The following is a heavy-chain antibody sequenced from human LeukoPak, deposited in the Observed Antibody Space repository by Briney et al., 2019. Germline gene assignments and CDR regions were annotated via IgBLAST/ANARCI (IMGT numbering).Heavy chain of an antibody. J-gene: IGHJ6*03. D-gene: IGHD2-2*01. CDR2: MNPKGGNT. CDR3: ARKIASTRLGVRYYYMDV. CDR1: GHTFISYD. V-gene: IGHV1-8*01. Sequence: GASVKVSCKASGHTFISYDIVWLRQATGQGLEWMGYMNPKGGNTDYVQNFQGRVTMTRDTSITTAYMELSGLRSEDTAVYYCARKIASTRLGVRYYYMDVWGEGTTVTISS.